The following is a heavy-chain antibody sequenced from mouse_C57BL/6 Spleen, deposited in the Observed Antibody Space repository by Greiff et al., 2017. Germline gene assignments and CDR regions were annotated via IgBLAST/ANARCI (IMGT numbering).Heavy chain of an antibody. J-gene: IGHJ4*01. CDR2: IYPRSGNT. D-gene: IGHD1-1*02. CDR1: GYTFTSYG. CDR3: ARFSYDYYGYYAMDY. V-gene: IGHV1-81*01. Sequence: QVQLKQSGAELARPGASVKLSCKASGYTFTSYGISWVKQRTGQGLEWIGEIYPRSGNTYYNEKFKGKATLTADKSSSTAYMELRSLTSEDSAVYFCARFSYDYYGYYAMDYWGQGTSVTVSS.